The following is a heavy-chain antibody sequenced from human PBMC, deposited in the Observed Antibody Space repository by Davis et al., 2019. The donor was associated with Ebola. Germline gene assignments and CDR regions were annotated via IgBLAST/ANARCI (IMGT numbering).Heavy chain of an antibody. J-gene: IGHJ4*02. D-gene: IGHD4-23*01. V-gene: IGHV3-30*02. CDR2: VRSHGSDD. CDR1: GFTFNIFD. Sequence: GGSLRLSCAASGFTFNIFDMHWVRQAPGRGLEWVAFVRSHGSDDHYADSVKGRFTISRDNSKNTLYLQMNSLRDEDTAVYYCARDGRRRMPTWTTVVTPHDYWGQGTLVTVSS. CDR3: ARDGRRRMPTWTTVVTPHDY.